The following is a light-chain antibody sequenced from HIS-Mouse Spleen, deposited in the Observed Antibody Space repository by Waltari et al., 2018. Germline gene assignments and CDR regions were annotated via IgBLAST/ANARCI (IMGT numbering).Light chain of an antibody. CDR1: LSVLYSSNNKNY. V-gene: IGKV4-1*01. Sequence: DIVMTQSPDPLAVSLGERATIHCQSSLSVLYSSNNKNYLAWYQQQPGQPPKLLIYWASTRESGVPDRFSGSGSGTDFTLTISSLQAEDVAVYYCQQYYSTPPTFGQGTKVEIK. J-gene: IGKJ1*01. CDR2: WAS. CDR3: QQYYSTPPT.